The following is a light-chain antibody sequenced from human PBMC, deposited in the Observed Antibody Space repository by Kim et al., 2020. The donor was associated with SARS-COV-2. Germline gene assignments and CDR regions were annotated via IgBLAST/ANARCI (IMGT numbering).Light chain of an antibody. CDR3: SSTSNGLDYV. J-gene: IGLJ1*01. CDR2: DVS. CDR1: SGDIGNSNT. Sequence: QSALTQPASLSGSPGQSITISCSGTSGDIGNSNTVSWYQQHSDKAPRLIIYDVSYRPSGVSTRFSGSKSGNLASLTISGLQSADEAEYFCSSTSNGLDYVFGTGTKVTVL. V-gene: IGLV2-14*03.